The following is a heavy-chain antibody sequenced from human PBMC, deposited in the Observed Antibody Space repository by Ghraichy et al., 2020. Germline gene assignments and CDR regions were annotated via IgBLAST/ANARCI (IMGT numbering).Heavy chain of an antibody. V-gene: IGHV4-34*01. CDR3: ARVYRYSSSWYSLSWFDP. CDR2: INHSGST. CDR1: GGSFSGYY. D-gene: IGHD6-13*01. Sequence: SETLSLTCAVYGGSFSGYYWSWIRQPPGKGLEWIGEINHSGSTNYNPSLKSRVTISVDTSKNQFSLKLSSVTAADTAVYYCARVYRYSSSWYSLSWFDPWGQGTPVTVSS. J-gene: IGHJ5*02.